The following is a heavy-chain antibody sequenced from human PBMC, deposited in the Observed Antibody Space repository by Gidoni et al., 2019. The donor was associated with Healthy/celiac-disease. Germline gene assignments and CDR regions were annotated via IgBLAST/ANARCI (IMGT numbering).Heavy chain of an antibody. CDR3: ARELHHSSGWYRWFDP. D-gene: IGHD6-19*01. CDR1: VFTFSIYG. J-gene: IGHJ5*02. Sequence: QVQLVESGGGVVQPGRSLRLSFAASVFTFSIYGMPWVRQAPGKGLEWVAVIWYDGSNKYYADSVKGRFTISRDNSKNTLYLQMNSLRAEDTAVYYCARELHHSSGWYRWFDPWGQGTLVTVSS. CDR2: IWYDGSNK. V-gene: IGHV3-33*01.